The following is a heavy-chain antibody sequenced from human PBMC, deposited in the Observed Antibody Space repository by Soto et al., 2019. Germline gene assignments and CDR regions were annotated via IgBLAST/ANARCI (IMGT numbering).Heavy chain of an antibody. CDR3: AKDLNYYGDFVGDGFDY. CDR1: GFTFSSYA. CDR2: ISGSGGST. J-gene: IGHJ4*02. Sequence: EVQLLESGGGLVQPGGSLRLSCAASGFTFSSYAMSWVRQAPGKGLEWVSAISGSGGSTYYADSVKGRFTISRDNSKNTLYLQMNSLRAADTAVYYCAKDLNYYGDFVGDGFDYWGQGTLVTVSS. D-gene: IGHD4-17*01. V-gene: IGHV3-23*01.